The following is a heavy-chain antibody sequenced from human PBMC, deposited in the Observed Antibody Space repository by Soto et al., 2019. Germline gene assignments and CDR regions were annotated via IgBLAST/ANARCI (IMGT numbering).Heavy chain of an antibody. J-gene: IGHJ6*03. CDR2: ISGSGGST. Sequence: EVQLLESGGGLVQPGGSLRLSCAASGFTFSSYAMSWVRQAPGKGLEWVSAISGSGGSTYYADSVKGRFTISRDNSKNTLYLQMNSLRAEDTAVYYGAKGKSYYYYMDVWVKGTTVTVSS. CDR3: AKGKSYYYYMDV. CDR1: GFTFSSYA. V-gene: IGHV3-23*01.